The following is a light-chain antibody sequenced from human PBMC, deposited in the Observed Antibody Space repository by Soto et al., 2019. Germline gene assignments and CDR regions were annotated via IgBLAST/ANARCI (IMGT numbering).Light chain of an antibody. CDR3: SSYTSDSSYV. CDR1: SSDVGIYKY. Sequence: QSVLAQPASVSGSPGQSVTISCTGTSSDVGIYKYVSWYQQHPGKAPKLLIYEVSYRPSGVSNRFSASKSGNTASLFISGLQAEDEADYYCSSYTSDSSYVFGSGTKVTVL. CDR2: EVS. V-gene: IGLV2-14*01. J-gene: IGLJ1*01.